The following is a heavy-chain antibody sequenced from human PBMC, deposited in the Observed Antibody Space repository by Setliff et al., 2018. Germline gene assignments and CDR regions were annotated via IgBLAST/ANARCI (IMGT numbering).Heavy chain of an antibody. D-gene: IGHD4-4*01. V-gene: IGHV7-4-1*02. CDR1: GYTFSSYA. CDR3: ARASRFGTTVWKGDYYMDV. Sequence: GASVQVSCKASGYTFSSYAMGWMRQAPGQRLEWMGWINTNTGNPSYAQDFTGRLVFSLDTSVSTAYLQISSLKAEDSAVYYCARASRFGTTVWKGDYYMDVWGKGTTVTVSS. CDR2: INTNTGNP. J-gene: IGHJ6*03.